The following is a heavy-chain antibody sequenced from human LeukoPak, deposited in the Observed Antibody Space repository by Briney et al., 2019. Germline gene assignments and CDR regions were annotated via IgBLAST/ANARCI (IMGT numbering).Heavy chain of an antibody. V-gene: IGHV1-46*01. CDR3: ARGGITMIVVVDAFDI. J-gene: IGHJ3*02. CDR1: GYTFTSYY. D-gene: IGHD3-22*01. Sequence: ASVKVSCKASGYTFTSYYMHWVRQAPGQGLEWMGIINPSGGSTSYAQKFQGRVAMTRDTSTSTVYMELSSLRSEDTAVYYCARGGITMIVVVDAFDIWGQGTMVTVSS. CDR2: INPSGGST.